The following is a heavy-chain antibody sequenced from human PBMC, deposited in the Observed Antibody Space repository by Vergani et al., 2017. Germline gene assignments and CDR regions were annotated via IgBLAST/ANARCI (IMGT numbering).Heavy chain of an antibody. CDR3: ASGDCTNGVCEPPGSLRTDY. CDR1: GYTFTDYY. D-gene: IGHD2-8*01. CDR2: INPNSGGT. V-gene: IGHV1-2*02. J-gene: IGHJ4*02. Sequence: QVQLVQSGAEVKKPGASMKVSCKASGYTFTDYYMHWVRQAPGQGLEWMGWINPNSGGTNYAQKFQGRVTMTRDTSISTAYMELSRLRSEDTAVYYCASGDCTNGVCEPPGSLRTDYWGQGTLVTVSS.